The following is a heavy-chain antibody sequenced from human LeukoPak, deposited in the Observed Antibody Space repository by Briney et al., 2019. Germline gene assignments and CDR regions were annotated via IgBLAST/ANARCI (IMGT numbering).Heavy chain of an antibody. CDR1: GGSVSSGSYY. CDR2: IYYSGST. CDR3: ANRGYSYDYGY. D-gene: IGHD5-18*01. J-gene: IGHJ4*02. Sequence: SETLSLTCTVSGGSVSSGSYYWSWIRQPPGKGLEWIGYIYYSGSTNYNPSLKSRVTISVDTSKNQFSLKLCAVTAADTAVYYWANRGYSYDYGYWGQGTLVTVSS. V-gene: IGHV4-61*01.